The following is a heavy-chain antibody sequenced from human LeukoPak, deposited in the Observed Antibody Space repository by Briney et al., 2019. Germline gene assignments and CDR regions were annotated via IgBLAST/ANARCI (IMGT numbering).Heavy chain of an antibody. CDR1: GGSISSYY. J-gene: IGHJ5*02. V-gene: IGHV4-59*01. Sequence: SETLSLTCTVSGGSISSYYWSWIRQPPGKGLEWIGYIYYSGSTNYNPSLKSRVTISVDTSKNQFSLKLSSVTAADTAMSYCARGTYYYGSGSYYNWNWFDPWGQGTLVTVSS. D-gene: IGHD3-10*01. CDR3: ARGTYYYGSGSYYNWNWFDP. CDR2: IYYSGST.